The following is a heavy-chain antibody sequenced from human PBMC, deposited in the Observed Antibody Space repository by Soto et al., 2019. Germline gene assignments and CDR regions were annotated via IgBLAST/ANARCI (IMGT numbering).Heavy chain of an antibody. CDR2: IKQDGSEK. Sequence: EVQLVESGGGLVQPGGSLRLSCAASGFTFSSYWMSWVRQAPGKGLEWVANIKQDGSEKYYVDSAKGRFTISRDNAKNSLYLQMNSLRAEDTAVYYCLVVPAAIVAFDIWGQGTMVTVSS. D-gene: IGHD2-2*01. V-gene: IGHV3-7*05. J-gene: IGHJ3*02. CDR3: LVVPAAIVAFDI. CDR1: GFTFSSYW.